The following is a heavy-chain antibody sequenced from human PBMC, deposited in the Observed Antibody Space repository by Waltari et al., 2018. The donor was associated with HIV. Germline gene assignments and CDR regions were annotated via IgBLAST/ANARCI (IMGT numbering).Heavy chain of an antibody. Sequence: QVQVQESGPGLVKPSETLSLTCTVSGDSISGYYWSWIRQPPGKGLEWVGYVYYTGTTHYNPSLKSRVTISLDTSKKQFFLRLTSVTAADTAVYYCARVGAASRNYFYYGVDVWGQGSTVTVSS. D-gene: IGHD3-16*01. CDR3: ARVGAASRNYFYYGVDV. J-gene: IGHJ6*02. V-gene: IGHV4-59*01. CDR2: VYYTGTT. CDR1: GDSISGYY.